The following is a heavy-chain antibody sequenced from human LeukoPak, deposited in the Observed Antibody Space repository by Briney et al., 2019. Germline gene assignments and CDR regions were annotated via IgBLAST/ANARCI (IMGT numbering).Heavy chain of an antibody. CDR1: GFSFSSYS. CDR2: ISYGGSNK. Sequence: RGSLRLSCAASGFSFSSYSMHWVRQAPGKGLEWVAVISYGGSNKYYADSVKGRFTISRDNSKNTLYLQMNSLRAEDTAVYFCARDLFHYASGTSIFNPFDYWGQGTLVTVSS. V-gene: IGHV3-30-3*01. D-gene: IGHD3-10*01. J-gene: IGHJ4*02. CDR3: ARDLFHYASGTSIFNPFDY.